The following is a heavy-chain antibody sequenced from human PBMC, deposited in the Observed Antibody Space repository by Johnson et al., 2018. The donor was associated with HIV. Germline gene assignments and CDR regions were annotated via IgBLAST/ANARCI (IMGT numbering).Heavy chain of an antibody. Sequence: QEQLVESGGGLVKPGGSLRLPCAASGFTFSDYYMSWIRQAPGKGLEWVSYISSSGSTIYYADSVKGRFTISRDNAKNSLYLQMNSLRAEDTAVYYCARESRAGLELRGHAFDIWGQGTMVTVSS. CDR2: ISSSGSTI. CDR3: ARESRAGLELRGHAFDI. J-gene: IGHJ3*02. CDR1: GFTFSDYY. V-gene: IGHV3-11*04. D-gene: IGHD1-7*01.